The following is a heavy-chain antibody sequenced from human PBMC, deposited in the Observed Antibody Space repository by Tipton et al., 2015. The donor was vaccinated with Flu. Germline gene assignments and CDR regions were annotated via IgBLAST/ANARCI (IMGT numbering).Heavy chain of an antibody. CDR1: GDSIRSSNYY. V-gene: IGHV4-61*02. CDR3: AREGPYSSAWYGLDAFDI. J-gene: IGHJ3*02. Sequence: PGLVKPSETLSLTCGVSGDSIRSSNYYWGWIRQPPGKGLEWIGRIYTSGSTKYNPSLKSRVTISVDTSKNRFSLKLSSVTAAYTAVYYCAREGPYSSAWYGLDAFDIWGQETMVTVSS. D-gene: IGHD6-19*01. CDR2: IYTSGST.